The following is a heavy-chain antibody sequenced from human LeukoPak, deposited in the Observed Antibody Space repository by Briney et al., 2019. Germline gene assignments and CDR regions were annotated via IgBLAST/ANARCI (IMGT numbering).Heavy chain of an antibody. Sequence: SETLSLTCAVYGGSFSRYYWSWIRQPPGKGLEWIGEINHSGSTNYNPSLKSRVTISVDTSKNQFSLKLSSVTAADTAVYYCAREVDAAAAYNWFDPWGQGTLVTVSS. CDR1: GGSFSRYY. D-gene: IGHD2-2*01. CDR3: AREVDAAAAYNWFDP. V-gene: IGHV4-34*01. CDR2: INHSGST. J-gene: IGHJ5*02.